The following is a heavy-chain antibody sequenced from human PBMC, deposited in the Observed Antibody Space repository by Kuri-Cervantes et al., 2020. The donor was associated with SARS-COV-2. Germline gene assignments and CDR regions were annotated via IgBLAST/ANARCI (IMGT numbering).Heavy chain of an antibody. CDR2: INHSGST. J-gene: IGHJ4*02. V-gene: IGHV4-34*01. Sequence: SQTLSLTCAVYGGSFSGYYWSWIRQPPGKGLEWIGEINHSGSTNYNPSLKSRVTISVDTSKNQFSLKLSSVTAADTAVYYCARGKEQLVSGTRYYFDYWGQGTLVTASS. D-gene: IGHD6-6*01. CDR3: ARGKEQLVSGTRYYFDY. CDR1: GGSFSGYY.